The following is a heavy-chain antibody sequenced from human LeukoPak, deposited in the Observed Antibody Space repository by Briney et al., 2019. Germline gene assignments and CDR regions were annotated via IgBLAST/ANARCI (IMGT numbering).Heavy chain of an antibody. V-gene: IGHV3-23*01. CDR3: AKSVGDSSSRAVDY. CDR1: GFTFSNYA. CDR2: VSDVGGST. Sequence: PGGSLRLSCAASGFTFSNYAMSWVRQAPGKGLEWVSAVSDVGGSTYYADSVKGRFTISRDNSKNTLSLQMNSLRAEDMAVYYCAKSVGDSSSRAVDYWGQGTLVTVSS. D-gene: IGHD6-13*01. J-gene: IGHJ4*02.